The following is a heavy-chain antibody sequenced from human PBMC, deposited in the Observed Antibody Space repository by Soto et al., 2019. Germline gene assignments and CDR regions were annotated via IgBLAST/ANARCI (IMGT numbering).Heavy chain of an antibody. V-gene: IGHV4-59*08. CDR1: GGSISSYY. J-gene: IGHJ4*02. CDR3: ARRYGGSLDS. Sequence: QVQLQESGPGLVKPSETLSLTCTVSGGSISSYYWSWIRQPPGKGLEWIGYIYYSGSTNYNPSLKSRLTISVHTSKNQFSLKLSSVTAAYTAVYYCARRYGGSLDSWGQGTLVTVSS. D-gene: IGHD4-17*01. CDR2: IYYSGST.